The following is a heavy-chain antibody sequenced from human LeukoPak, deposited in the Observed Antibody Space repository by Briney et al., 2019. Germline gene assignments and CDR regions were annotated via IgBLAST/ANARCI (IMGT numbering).Heavy chain of an antibody. Sequence: PSETLSLTCTVSGGSISSYSWSWIRQPAGKGLEWIGRIYAGENIDYNASLKSRVTMSVDTSKNQFSLNLNSVTAADTAVYYCARAQRWVYGMDVWGQGTTVTVSS. J-gene: IGHJ6*02. CDR2: IYAGENI. V-gene: IGHV4-4*07. CDR3: ARAQRWVYGMDV. D-gene: IGHD5-24*01. CDR1: GGSISSYS.